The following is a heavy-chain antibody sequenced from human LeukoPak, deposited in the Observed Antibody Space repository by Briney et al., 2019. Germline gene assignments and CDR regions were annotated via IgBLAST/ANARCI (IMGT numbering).Heavy chain of an antibody. V-gene: IGHV4-34*01. CDR2: INHSGST. CDR3: ARGHPGRI. CDR1: GGSFSGYY. Sequence: SETLSLTCAVYGGSFSGYYWSWIRQPPGKGLEWIGEINHSGSTNYNPSLKSRVTISVDTSKNQFSLKLGSVTAADTAVYYCARGHPGRIWGQGTLVTVSS. D-gene: IGHD2/OR15-2a*01. J-gene: IGHJ4*02.